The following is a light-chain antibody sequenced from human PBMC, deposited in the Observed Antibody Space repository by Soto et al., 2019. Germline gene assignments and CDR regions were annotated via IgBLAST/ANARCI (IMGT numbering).Light chain of an antibody. V-gene: IGKV1-33*01. CDR2: DAS. CDR3: QQYDNLTPFT. J-gene: IGKJ3*01. Sequence: DIQITQSPSSLSASVVVRFTITCQASQDISNYLIWYQQKPGKAHKLLIYDASNLETGVPSRFSVSGSVTESTFTISSLQPEASAKYYCQQYDNLTPFTFGPGTKVDIK. CDR1: QDISNY.